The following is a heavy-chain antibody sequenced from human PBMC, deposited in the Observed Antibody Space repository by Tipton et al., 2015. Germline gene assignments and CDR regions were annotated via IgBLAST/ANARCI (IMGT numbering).Heavy chain of an antibody. V-gene: IGHV4-31*03. CDR3: ARDWLGLVDV. D-gene: IGHD6-19*01. CDR2: IYYSGST. J-gene: IGHJ6*02. CDR1: GASISSHNYY. Sequence: LRLSCTVSGASISSHNYYWNWIRQHPGKGLEWIGYIYYSGSTYYNPSLESRLTILVDTSNNQFSLRLRSVTAADTAVYFCARDWLGLVDVWGQGTTVTVSS.